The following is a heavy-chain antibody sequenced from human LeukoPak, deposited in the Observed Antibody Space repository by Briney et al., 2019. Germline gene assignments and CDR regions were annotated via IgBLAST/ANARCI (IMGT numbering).Heavy chain of an antibody. V-gene: IGHV3-7*05. CDR3: AKIDSVGLHLDY. Sequence: GGSLRLSCAASGFSFSSDWMSWVRQAPGGGLEWVANIKQDGSETHYVDSVKGRFTISRDNAKNSLYLQMNSLRAEDTAVYYCAKIDSVGLHLDYWGQGTLVTVSS. CDR1: GFSFSSDW. CDR2: IKQDGSET. J-gene: IGHJ4*02. D-gene: IGHD2-15*01.